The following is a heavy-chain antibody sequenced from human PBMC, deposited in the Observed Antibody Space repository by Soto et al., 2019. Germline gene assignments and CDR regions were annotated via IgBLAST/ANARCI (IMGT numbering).Heavy chain of an antibody. CDR2: ISYDGSNK. V-gene: IGHV3-30-3*01. D-gene: IGHD3-22*01. CDR3: AREPRITMIVVVISPPDY. Sequence: PRLSCAASGFTFSSYAMHWVRQAPGKGLEWVAVISYDGSNKYYADSVKGRFTISRDNSKNTLYLQMNSLRAEDTAVYYCAREPRITMIVVVISPPDYWGQGTLVTVSS. J-gene: IGHJ4*02. CDR1: GFTFSSYA.